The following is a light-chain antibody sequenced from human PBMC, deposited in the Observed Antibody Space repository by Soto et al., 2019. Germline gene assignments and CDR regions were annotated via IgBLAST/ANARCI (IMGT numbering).Light chain of an antibody. CDR3: SLYAGSNNFRV. Sequence: QSALTQPPSASGSPGQSVTISCTGTSSDVGDNKYVSWYQQQPGKAPKVIIYEISERPSGVPDRFSGSKSGNTASLTVSGLRAEDEADYYCSLYAGSNNFRVFGGGTKLTVL. V-gene: IGLV2-8*01. CDR2: EIS. CDR1: SSDVGDNKY. J-gene: IGLJ2*01.